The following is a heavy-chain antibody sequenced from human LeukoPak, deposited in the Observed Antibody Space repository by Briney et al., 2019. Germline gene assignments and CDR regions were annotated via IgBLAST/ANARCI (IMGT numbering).Heavy chain of an antibody. D-gene: IGHD6-13*01. J-gene: IGHJ5*02. CDR3: ARRSSSWSYNWFDP. CDR2: ISAYNGNT. V-gene: IGHV1-18*01. Sequence: ASVKVSCKASGYTFTSYGISWVRQAPGQGLEWMGWISAYNGNTNYAQKLQGRVTMTTDTSTSTAYMELRSLRSEDTAVYYCARRSSSWSYNWFDPWGQGTLVTVSS. CDR1: GYTFTSYG.